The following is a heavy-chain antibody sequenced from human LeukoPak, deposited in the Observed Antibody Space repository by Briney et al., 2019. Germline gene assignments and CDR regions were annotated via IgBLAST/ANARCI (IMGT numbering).Heavy chain of an antibody. J-gene: IGHJ4*02. CDR2: VSYDGSNK. V-gene: IGHV3-30-3*01. CDR1: GFTFSNYA. Sequence: GSLRLSCAASGFTFSNYAMHWVRQAPGKGLEWVAVVSYDGSNKYYADSVKGRFTISGDNSKNTLYLQMNSLRAEDAAVYYCATIGDRRSGELYRIDYWGQGTLVTVSS. CDR3: ATIGDRRSGELYRIDY. D-gene: IGHD1-26*01.